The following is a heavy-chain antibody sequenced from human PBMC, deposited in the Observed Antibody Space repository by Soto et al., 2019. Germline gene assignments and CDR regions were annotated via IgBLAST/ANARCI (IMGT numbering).Heavy chain of an antibody. CDR3: ATMNIVVVPAAHAGWWFDP. J-gene: IGHJ5*02. CDR2: IIPIFGSA. CDR1: GGTLSDYA. D-gene: IGHD2-2*01. V-gene: IGHV1-69*13. Sequence: SVKVSCKASGGTLSDYAFSWVRQAPGQGLEWMGGIIPIFGSANYAQKLQGRVTITADESTKTAYMELSSLRSEDTAVYYCATMNIVVVPAAHAGWWFDPWGQGTLVTVSS.